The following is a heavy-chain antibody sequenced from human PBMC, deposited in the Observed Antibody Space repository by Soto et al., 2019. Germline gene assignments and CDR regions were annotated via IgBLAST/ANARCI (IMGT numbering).Heavy chain of an antibody. CDR2: IGTAGDT. CDR1: GFTFSSYD. CDR3: ARDFSWITTWGISYYGMDV. V-gene: IGHV3-13*01. Sequence: GGSLRLSCAASGFTFSSYDMHWVRQATGKGLEWVSAIGTAGDTYYPGSVKDRFTISRENAKNSLYLQMNSLRAGDTAVYYCARDFSWITTWGISYYGMDVWGQGTTVTVSS. D-gene: IGHD3-16*01. J-gene: IGHJ6*02.